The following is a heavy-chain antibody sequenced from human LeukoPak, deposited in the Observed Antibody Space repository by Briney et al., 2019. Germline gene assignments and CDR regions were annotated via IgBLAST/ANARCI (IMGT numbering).Heavy chain of an antibody. D-gene: IGHD1-26*01. CDR2: ISGSGGST. Sequence: PGGSLRFSCAASGFTFSSYAMSWVRQAPGKGLEWVSAISGSGGSTYYADSVKGRFTISRDNSKNTLYLQMNSLRAEDTAVYYCAKVGSYDPGWESDYFDYWGQGTLVTVSS. J-gene: IGHJ4*02. CDR3: AKVGSYDPGWESDYFDY. CDR1: GFTFSSYA. V-gene: IGHV3-23*01.